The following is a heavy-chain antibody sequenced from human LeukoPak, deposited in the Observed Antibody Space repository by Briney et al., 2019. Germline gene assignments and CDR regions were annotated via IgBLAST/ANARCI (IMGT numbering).Heavy chain of an antibody. Sequence: GGSLRLSCAASGFSISTYEMNWVRQAPGKELEWISYITGDGKTKYYAPSVKGRFTISRDNAKNSVYLQMSSLRAEDTAVYYCARDLSIDYWGQGTLVTVSS. V-gene: IGHV3-48*03. J-gene: IGHJ4*02. CDR2: ITGDGKTK. CDR3: ARDLSIDY. CDR1: GFSISTYE.